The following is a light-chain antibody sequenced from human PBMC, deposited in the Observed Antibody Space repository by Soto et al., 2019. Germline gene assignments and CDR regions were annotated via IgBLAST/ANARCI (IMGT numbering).Light chain of an antibody. J-gene: IGKJ1*01. Sequence: DIQMTQSPSTLSASVGDRVTINCRASQSINNWLAWYQQKPGKAPKLLIYEASSLEGGVPSRFSGSGSGTDFTLTISSLQPDDFATYFCQQYFGPWTFSQGTKVEVK. CDR3: QQYFGPWT. CDR1: QSINNW. CDR2: EAS. V-gene: IGKV1-5*03.